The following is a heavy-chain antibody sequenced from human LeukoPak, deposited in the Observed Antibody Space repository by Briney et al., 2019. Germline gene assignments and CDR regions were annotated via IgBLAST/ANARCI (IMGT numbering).Heavy chain of an antibody. V-gene: IGHV3-30*02. D-gene: IGHD3-10*01. CDR1: GFIFSDYG. CDR2: VQNDGGDK. Sequence: PGGSLRLSCAASGFIFSDYGMHWVRQAPGKGLEWVTMVQNDGGDKYYADSVRGRFTISRDNSKNTLYLQMNSLRPEDTAVYYCAKHYYGSGSQKYYFDYWGQGALVTVSS. J-gene: IGHJ4*02. CDR3: AKHYYGSGSQKYYFDY.